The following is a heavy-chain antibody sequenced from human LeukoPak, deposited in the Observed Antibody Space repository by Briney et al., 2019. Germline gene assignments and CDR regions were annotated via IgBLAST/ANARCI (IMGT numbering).Heavy chain of an antibody. CDR1: GFTFSSYA. Sequence: PGGSLRLSCAASGFTFSSYAMSWVRQAPGKGLEWVSAISGSGSTYYADSVKGRFTISRDNSKNTLYLQMNSLRAEDTAVYYCAKAVDSSSSSDSYSWFDPWGQGTLVTVSS. CDR3: AKAVDSSSSSDSYSWFDP. J-gene: IGHJ5*02. V-gene: IGHV3-23*01. D-gene: IGHD6-6*01. CDR2: ISGSGST.